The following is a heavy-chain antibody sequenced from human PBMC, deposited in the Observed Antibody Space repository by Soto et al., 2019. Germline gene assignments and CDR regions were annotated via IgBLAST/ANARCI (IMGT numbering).Heavy chain of an antibody. CDR2: IYHSGST. CDR1: GYSISSGYY. CDR3: ARADVLRFLEWLFPTPFDY. J-gene: IGHJ4*02. Sequence: SETLSLTCAVSGYSISSGYYWGWIRQPPGKGLEWIGSIYHSGSTYYNPSLKSRVTISVDTSKNQFSLKLSSVTAADTAVYYRARADVLRFLEWLFPTPFDYWGQGTLVTVSS. D-gene: IGHD3-3*01. V-gene: IGHV4-38-2*01.